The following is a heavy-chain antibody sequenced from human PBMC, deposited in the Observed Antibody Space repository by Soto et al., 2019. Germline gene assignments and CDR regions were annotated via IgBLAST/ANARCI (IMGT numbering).Heavy chain of an antibody. CDR1: GFTFDGYA. J-gene: IGHJ5*02. CDR2: ISWNSGSI. V-gene: IGHV3-9*01. Sequence: GGSLRLSCAASGFTFDGYAMHWVRQAPGKGLEWVSGISWNSGSIGYADSVKGRFTISRDNAKNSLYLQMNSLRAEDTALYYCAKDMGLNIAAAETWGQGALVTVSS. CDR3: AKDMGLNIAAAET. D-gene: IGHD6-13*01.